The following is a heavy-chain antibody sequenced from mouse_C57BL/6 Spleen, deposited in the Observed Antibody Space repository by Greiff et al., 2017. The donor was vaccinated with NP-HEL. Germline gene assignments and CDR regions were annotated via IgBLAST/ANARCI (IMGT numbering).Heavy chain of an antibody. D-gene: IGHD2-4*01. V-gene: IGHV14-4*01. J-gene: IGHJ3*01. CDR2: IDPENGDT. Sequence: VQLKDSGAELVRPGASVKLSCTASGFNIKDDYMHWVKQRPEQGLEWIGWIDPENGDTEYASKCQGKATITADTSSNTAYLQRSSLTSEDTALYYCATHDYDGFAYWGQGTLVTVSA. CDR1: GFNIKDDY. CDR3: ATHDYDGFAY.